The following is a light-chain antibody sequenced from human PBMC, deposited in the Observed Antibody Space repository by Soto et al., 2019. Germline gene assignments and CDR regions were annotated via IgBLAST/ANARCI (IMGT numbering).Light chain of an antibody. V-gene: IGLV2-11*01. CDR1: SSDVGGYNY. CDR3: CSYEGSYYV. Sequence: QSALTQPRSVSGSPGQSVTISCTGTSSDVGGYNYVSWYQQHPGKAPKLMIYDVSKRPSGVPDRFSGSKSGNTASLTISGLPAEDEDDYYCCSYEGSYYVFGTGTKLTVL. J-gene: IGLJ1*01. CDR2: DVS.